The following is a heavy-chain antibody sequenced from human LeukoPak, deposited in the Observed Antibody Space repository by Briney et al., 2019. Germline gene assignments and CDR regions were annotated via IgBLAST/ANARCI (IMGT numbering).Heavy chain of an antibody. CDR1: GGSISSYY. CDR3: AREITMVRGVIHWFDP. Sequence: SETLSPTCTVSGGSISSYYWSWIRQPPGKGLEWIGYIYYSGSTNYNPSLKSRVTISVDTSKNQFSLKLSSVTAADTAVYYCAREITMVRGVIHWFDPWGQGTLVTVSS. D-gene: IGHD3-10*01. J-gene: IGHJ5*02. V-gene: IGHV4-59*01. CDR2: IYYSGST.